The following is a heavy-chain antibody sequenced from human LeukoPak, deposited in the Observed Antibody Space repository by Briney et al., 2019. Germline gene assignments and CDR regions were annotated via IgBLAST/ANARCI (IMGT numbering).Heavy chain of an antibody. CDR2: ISGSGGST. CDR3: AKTVTTVTTSHYYYGMDV. J-gene: IGHJ6*02. CDR1: GFTFSSYS. D-gene: IGHD4-17*01. V-gene: IGHV3-23*01. Sequence: GGSLRLSCAASGFTFSSYSMNWVRQAPGKGLEWVSAISGSGGSTYYADSVKGRFTISRDNSKNTLYLQMNSLRAEDTAVYYCAKTVTTVTTSHYYYGMDVWGQGTTVTVSS.